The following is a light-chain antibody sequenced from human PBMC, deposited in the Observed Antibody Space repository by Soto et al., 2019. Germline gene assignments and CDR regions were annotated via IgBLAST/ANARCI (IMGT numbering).Light chain of an antibody. CDR2: GNS. V-gene: IGLV1-40*01. J-gene: IGLJ3*02. CDR3: SAYTARSTLV. CDR1: SSNIGAGYD. Sequence: QSVLTQPPSVSGAPGQRVTISCTGSSSNIGAGYDVHWYQQLPGTAPKLLIYGNSNRPSGVPDRFSGSKSGNTASLTISGLQPEDEGDYYCSAYTARSTLVFGGGTKVTVL.